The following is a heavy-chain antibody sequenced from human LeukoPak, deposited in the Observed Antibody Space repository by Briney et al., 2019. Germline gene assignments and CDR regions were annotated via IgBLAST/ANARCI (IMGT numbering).Heavy chain of an antibody. D-gene: IGHD3-22*01. CDR1: GGSFSGYY. CDR2: INHSGST. J-gene: IGHJ4*02. Sequence: SETPSLTCAVYGGSFSGYYWSWIRQPPGKGLEWIGEINHSGSTNYNPSLKSRVTISVDTSKNQFSLKLSSVTAADTAVYYCARGPEDYYDSSGYSPFDYWGQGTLVTVSS. V-gene: IGHV4-34*01. CDR3: ARGPEDYYDSSGYSPFDY.